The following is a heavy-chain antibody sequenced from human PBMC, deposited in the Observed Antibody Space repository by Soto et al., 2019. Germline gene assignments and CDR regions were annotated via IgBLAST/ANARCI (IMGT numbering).Heavy chain of an antibody. J-gene: IGHJ4*02. D-gene: IGHD6-19*01. CDR3: AKGEWLVYFDY. CDR2: ISDRGGST. V-gene: IGHV3-23*01. Sequence: VQLLESGGGLVQSGGSLRLSCAASGFTFSSYAMSWVRQAPGKGLEWVSTISDRGGSTYYADSVKGRFTLSRDNSKNTLYLQMNSLRDEDTAVYYCAKGEWLVYFDYWGQGTLVTVSS. CDR1: GFTFSSYA.